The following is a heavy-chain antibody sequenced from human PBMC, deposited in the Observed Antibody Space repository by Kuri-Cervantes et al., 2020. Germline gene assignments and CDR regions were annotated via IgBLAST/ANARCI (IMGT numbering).Heavy chain of an antibody. CDR3: ARLGGNWAGDY. CDR2: VYHSGST. Sequence: SETLSLTCTVSGGSISSSSYYWGWIRQTPGKGLEWIGNVYHSGSTHYNPSLKSRVTISVDTSKNQFSLKMSSVTAADTAVYYCARLGGNWAGDYWGQGTLVTVSS. J-gene: IGHJ4*02. D-gene: IGHD7-27*01. V-gene: IGHV4-39*07. CDR1: GGSISSSSYY.